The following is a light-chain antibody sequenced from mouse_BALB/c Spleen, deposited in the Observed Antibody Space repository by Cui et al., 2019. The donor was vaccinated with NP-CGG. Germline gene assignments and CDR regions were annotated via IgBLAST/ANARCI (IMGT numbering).Light chain of an antibody. Sequence: QAFLTQESAFTTSPGETVTLTCRSSTGAITTSNYANWVQEKPDHLFTGLIGGTNNRAPGVPARFSGSLIGDKAALTITGAQTEDEAIYFCALWYSNHWVFGGGTKLTVL. V-gene: IGLV1*01. CDR1: TGAITTSNY. J-gene: IGLJ1*01. CDR3: ALWYSNHWV. CDR2: GTN.